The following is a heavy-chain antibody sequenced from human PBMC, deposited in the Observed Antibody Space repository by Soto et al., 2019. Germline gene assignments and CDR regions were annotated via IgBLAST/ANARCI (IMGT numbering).Heavy chain of an antibody. Sequence: GGSLRLSCAASGFVFSNYGMRWVRQAPGKGLEWVSAISCGGRNKHYADSVKGRFTISRDNSKSTLYLQMNSLRAEDTAVYYRAKGGWIQLWTTLLPLGYWGQGTLVTVSS. J-gene: IGHJ4*02. D-gene: IGHD5-18*01. V-gene: IGHV3-30*18. CDR3: AKGGWIQLWTTLLPLGY. CDR1: GFVFSNYG. CDR2: ISCGGRNK.